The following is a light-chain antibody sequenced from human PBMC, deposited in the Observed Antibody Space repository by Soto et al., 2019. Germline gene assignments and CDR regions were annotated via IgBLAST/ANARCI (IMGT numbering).Light chain of an antibody. Sequence: DIVMTQSPLSLPVTPGEPASISCRSGQSLLHSNGYNCLDWYLQKPGQSPQLLIHLASNRASGVPDRFSGSGSGTDFTLKISRVEAEDVGVYYCMQALQTPLTFGGGTKVEIK. J-gene: IGKJ4*01. V-gene: IGKV2-28*01. CDR2: LAS. CDR3: MQALQTPLT. CDR1: QSLLHSNGYNC.